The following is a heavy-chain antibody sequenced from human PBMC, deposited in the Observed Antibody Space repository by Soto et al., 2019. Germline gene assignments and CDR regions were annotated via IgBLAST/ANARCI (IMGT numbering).Heavy chain of an antibody. CDR3: AKLYWTSSTCYFPGWFDP. V-gene: IGHV4-31*02. CDR1: GECISGGASF. J-gene: IGHJ5*02. Sequence: PLSLTGTDSGECISGGASFWSWIRQPPGKGLEWIANVYYSGSSYYNPSLKSRLTISVDTTKNQFSLQLKSMTAADTAVYYCAKLYWTSSTCYFPGWFDPWGQGTLVTVSS. D-gene: IGHD2-2*01. CDR2: VYYSGSS.